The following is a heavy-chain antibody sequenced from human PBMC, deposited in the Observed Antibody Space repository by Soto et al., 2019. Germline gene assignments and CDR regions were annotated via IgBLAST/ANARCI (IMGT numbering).Heavy chain of an antibody. J-gene: IGHJ6*02. Sequence: EVQLVESGGGLVQPGGSLRVSCAASGFTFSTYSMNWVRQAPGKGLEWVSYMSSRSLTIYYTDSVTGRFTISRDNAKNSLYLQMNSLRDEDTAVYYCARGGSSSDNGMDVWGQGTTVTVSS. V-gene: IGHV3-48*02. CDR1: GFTFSTYS. D-gene: IGHD6-6*01. CDR2: MSSRSLTI. CDR3: ARGGSSSDNGMDV.